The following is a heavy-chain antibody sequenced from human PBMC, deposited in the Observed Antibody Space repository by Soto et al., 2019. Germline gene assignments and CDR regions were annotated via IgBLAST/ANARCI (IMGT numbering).Heavy chain of an antibody. CDR2: ISPYNDDT. J-gene: IGHJ6*02. V-gene: IGHV1-18*01. CDR1: GVTLRKFS. CDR3: ARGGYYDSSGSRNYHYYGMDA. D-gene: IGHD3-22*01. Sequence: ASVKVSSKVSGVTLRKFSMNWVRQAPGQRLEWLGWISPYNDDTKYAQKLQGRVTMTTDTSSRTAYMALRSLRSDDTAVYFCARGGYYDSSGSRNYHYYGMDAWGQGTTVTVSS.